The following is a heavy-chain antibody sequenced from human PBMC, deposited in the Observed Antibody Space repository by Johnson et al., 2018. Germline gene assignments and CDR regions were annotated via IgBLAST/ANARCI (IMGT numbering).Heavy chain of an antibody. CDR3: AKEYGMATITGYFQY. V-gene: IGHV3-30*18. D-gene: IGHD5-24*01. CDR2: ISYEGSNK. Sequence: VQLVETGGGVVQPGKSLRLSCAASGFSFSNYGMHWVRQAPGKGLEWVAGISYEGSNKYYADSVKGRSTISRDNSKHTLYLQMTSLRAEATAVYYSAKEYGMATITGYFQYWGQGTLVTVSS. J-gene: IGHJ1*01. CDR1: GFSFSNYG.